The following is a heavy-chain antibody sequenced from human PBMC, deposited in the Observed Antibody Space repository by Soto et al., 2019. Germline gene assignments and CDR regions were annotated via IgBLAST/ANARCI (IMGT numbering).Heavy chain of an antibody. CDR1: GFTVSSNY. V-gene: IGHV3-53*04. CDR3: ARDKGTTGTTSLHYYYYGMDV. CDR2: IYSGGST. D-gene: IGHD1-1*01. Sequence: PGGSLRLSCAASGFTVSSNYMSWVRQAPGKGLEWVSVIYSGGSTYYADSVKGRFTISRHNSKNTLYLQMNSLRAEDTAVYYCARDKGTTGTTSLHYYYYGMDVWGQGTTVTVSS. J-gene: IGHJ6*02.